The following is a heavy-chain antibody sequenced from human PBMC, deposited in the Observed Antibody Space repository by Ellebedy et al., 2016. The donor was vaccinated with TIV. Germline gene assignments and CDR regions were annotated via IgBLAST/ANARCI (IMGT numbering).Heavy chain of an antibody. V-gene: IGHV4-4*02. D-gene: IGHD3-9*01. CDR3: ARILNAYYNQYYDGMGV. CDR2: LFHTGRT. J-gene: IGHJ6*02. CDR1: GASISSNNW. Sequence: SETLSLTXAVSGASISSNNWWSWVRQPPGNGLEWIGDLFHTGRTNYNPSLKSRVTISVEKSKNQFSLVLRSVTAADTAIYYCARILNAYYNQYYDGMGVWGQGTTVTVSS.